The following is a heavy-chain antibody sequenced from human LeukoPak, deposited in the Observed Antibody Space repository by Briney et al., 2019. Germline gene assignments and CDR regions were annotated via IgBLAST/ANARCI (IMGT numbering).Heavy chain of an antibody. D-gene: IGHD3-3*01. V-gene: IGHV4-59*11. CDR2: IYYSGST. CDR1: GGSISSHY. J-gene: IGHJ5*02. CDR3: ATIIPTTTNWFDP. Sequence: SETLSLTCTVSGGSISSHYWSWIRQPPGKGLEWIGYIYYSGSTNYNPSLKSRVTISVDTSKNQFSLKLYSETAADTAVYYCATIIPTTTNWFDPWGQGTLVTVSS.